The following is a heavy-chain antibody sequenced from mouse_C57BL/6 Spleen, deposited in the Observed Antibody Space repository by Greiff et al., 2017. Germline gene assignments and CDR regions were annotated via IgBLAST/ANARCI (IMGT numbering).Heavy chain of an antibody. CDR2: ISDGGSYT. V-gene: IGHV5-4*03. CDR1: GFTFRSYA. Sequence: EVKLEESGGGLVKPGGSLKLSCAASGFTFRSYAMSWVRQTPEKRLEWVATISDGGSYTYYPDNVKGRFTISRDNAKNNLYLQMSHLKSEDTAMYYCASTGVDYWGQGTSVTVSS. J-gene: IGHJ4*01. CDR3: ASTGVDY.